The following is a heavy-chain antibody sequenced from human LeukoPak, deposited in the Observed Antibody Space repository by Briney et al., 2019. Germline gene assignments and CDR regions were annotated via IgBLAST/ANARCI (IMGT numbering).Heavy chain of an antibody. J-gene: IGHJ6*02. CDR1: GFTFSSYA. V-gene: IGHV3-30*09. D-gene: IGHD4-17*01. Sequence: GRSLRLSCAASGFTFSSYAMHWVRQAPGKGLEWVAVISYDGSNKYYADSVKGRFAISRDNSKNTLYLQMNSLRAEDTAVYYCARDTPAYGDTYGMDVWGQGTTVTVTS. CDR3: ARDTPAYGDTYGMDV. CDR2: ISYDGSNK.